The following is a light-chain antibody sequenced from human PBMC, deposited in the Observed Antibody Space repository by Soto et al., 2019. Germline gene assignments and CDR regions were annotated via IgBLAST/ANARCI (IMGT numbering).Light chain of an antibody. V-gene: IGKV3-20*01. CDR1: QSVSSNF. CDR2: GVS. CDR3: QPYGSSNRA. Sequence: EIVLTQSPGTLSLSPGESATLSCRASQSVSSNFFAWYQQKPGQAPRLLIYGVSCRATGIPDRFSGGESETNFTLTISRKESEEFATYCCQPYGSSNRAFGQATKREL. J-gene: IGKJ2*01.